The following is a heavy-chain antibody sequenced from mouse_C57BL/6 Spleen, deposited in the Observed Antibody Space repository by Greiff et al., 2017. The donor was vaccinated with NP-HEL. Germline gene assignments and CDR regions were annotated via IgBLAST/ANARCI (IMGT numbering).Heavy chain of an antibody. Sequence: VQLQQSGPELVKPGASVKMSCKASGYTFTDYNMHWVKQSHGKSLEWIGYINPNTGGTSSNQKFKGKATLTVNKSSSTAYMELRSLASEDSAVYYCAKGDGYYRYAMDYWGQGTSVTVSS. D-gene: IGHD2-3*01. J-gene: IGHJ4*01. V-gene: IGHV1-22*01. CDR1: GYTFTDYN. CDR3: AKGDGYYRYAMDY. CDR2: INPNTGGT.